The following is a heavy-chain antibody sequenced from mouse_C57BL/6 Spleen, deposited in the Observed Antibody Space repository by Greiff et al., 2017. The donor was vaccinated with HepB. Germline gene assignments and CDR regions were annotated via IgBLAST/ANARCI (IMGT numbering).Heavy chain of an antibody. D-gene: IGHD2-5*01. J-gene: IGHJ2*01. CDR1: GFTFSDYY. CDR2: INYDGSST. V-gene: IGHV5-16*01. CDR3: AREGSNYAFDY. Sequence: DVKVEESEGGLVQPGSSMKLSCTASGFTFSDYYMAWVRQVPEKGLEWVANINYDGSSTYYLDSLKSRFIISRDNAKNILYLQMSSLKSEDTATYYCAREGSNYAFDYWGQGTTLTVSS.